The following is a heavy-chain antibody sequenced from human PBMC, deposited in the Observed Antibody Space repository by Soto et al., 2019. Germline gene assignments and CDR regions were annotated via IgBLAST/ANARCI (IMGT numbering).Heavy chain of an antibody. CDR2: ISDSGST. CDR1: GFTFSTYA. D-gene: IGHD2-2*01. V-gene: IGHV3-23*01. J-gene: IGHJ4*02. CDR3: AKDKGGRYCSSTSGLYSFDY. Sequence: EVQLLESGGGLVQPGGSLRLSCTASGFTFSTYAMSWVRQAPGKGLEWVSTISDSGSTYYADSVKGRFTISRDNSKNTLYLEMNSLRAEDTAVYYCAKDKGGRYCSSTSGLYSFDYWGQGTLVTVSS.